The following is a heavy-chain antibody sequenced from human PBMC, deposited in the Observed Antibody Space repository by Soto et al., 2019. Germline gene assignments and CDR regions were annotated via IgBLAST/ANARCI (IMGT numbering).Heavy chain of an antibody. CDR3: ARQFWGGSSYYYYGMDV. V-gene: IGHV3-33*01. CDR1: GFTFSSYG. J-gene: IGHJ6*02. Sequence: GGSLRLSCAASGFTFSSYGMHWVRQAPGKGLEWVAVIWYDGSNKYYADSVKGRFTISRDNSKNTLYLQMNSLRAEDTAVYYCARQFWGGSSYYYYGMDVWGQGTTVTVSS. D-gene: IGHD3-16*01. CDR2: IWYDGSNK.